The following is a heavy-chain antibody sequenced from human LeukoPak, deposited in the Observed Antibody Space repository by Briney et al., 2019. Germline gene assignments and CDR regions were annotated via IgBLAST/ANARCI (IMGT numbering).Heavy chain of an antibody. CDR1: GFTFSSYA. Sequence: GGSLRLSCAASGFTFSSYAMSWVRQAPGKGLEWVSAISGTGGSTSYADSMKGRFTISRDNSKNTLYLQMNSLRAEDTAVYYCAKEGAWQQPYYFDYWGQGTLVTVSS. J-gene: IGHJ4*02. CDR3: AKEGAWQQPYYFDY. CDR2: ISGTGGST. D-gene: IGHD6-13*01. V-gene: IGHV3-23*01.